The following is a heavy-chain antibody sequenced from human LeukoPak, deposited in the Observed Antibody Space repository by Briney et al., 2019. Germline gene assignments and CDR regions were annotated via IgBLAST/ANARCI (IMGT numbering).Heavy chain of an antibody. V-gene: IGHV3-30-3*01. CDR3: ARDRFGDTAMAVDY. Sequence: GGSLRLSCAASGFTFSSYAMHWVRQAPGEGLEWVAVISYDGSNKYYADSVKGRFTISRDNSKHTLYLQMNSLRAEDTAVYYCARDRFGDTAMAVDYWGQGTLVTVSS. D-gene: IGHD5-18*01. CDR2: ISYDGSNK. CDR1: GFTFSSYA. J-gene: IGHJ4*02.